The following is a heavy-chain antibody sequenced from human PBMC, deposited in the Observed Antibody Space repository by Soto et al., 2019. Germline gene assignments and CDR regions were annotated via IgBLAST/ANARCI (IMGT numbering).Heavy chain of an antibody. CDR3: ARGSFSSSSSWFDP. CDR1: GGSISSAGYY. V-gene: IGHV4-31*03. CDR2: IYYSGRT. J-gene: IGHJ5*02. D-gene: IGHD6-6*01. Sequence: PSETLSLTCTVSGGSISSAGYYWSWIRQHPGKGLEWIGYIYYSGRTYYNPSLHSRVSIAVDTTENQFSLKLTSVTAADTSVYYCARGSFSSSSSWFDPWGRGTLVTDSS.